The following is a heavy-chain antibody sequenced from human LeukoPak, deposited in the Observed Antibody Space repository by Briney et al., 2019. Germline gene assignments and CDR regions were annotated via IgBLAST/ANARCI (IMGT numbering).Heavy chain of an antibody. CDR2: ISGSGDTT. J-gene: IGHJ4*02. V-gene: IGHV3-23*01. Sequence: GGSLRLSCAASGFIFSSYAMTWVRQAPGKGLEWVSTISGSGDTTYYADSVKGRFTISRDNSKNTLYLQMNSLRAEDTAVYNCAKGTTGGYDYWGQGTLVTVSS. D-gene: IGHD5-12*01. CDR1: GFIFSSYA. CDR3: AKGTTGGYDY.